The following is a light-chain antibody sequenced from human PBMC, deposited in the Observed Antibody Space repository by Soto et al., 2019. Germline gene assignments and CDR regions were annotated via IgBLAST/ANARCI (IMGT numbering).Light chain of an antibody. Sequence: QSVLTQPPSVSEAPRQRVTISCSGSTSNIGNNAVSWYQQFPGKAPTLMIYFDDLLPSGVSDRFSGSKSGTSASLAISGLQSEDEADYYCAAWDDSLDGVVFGGGTKLTVL. J-gene: IGLJ2*01. V-gene: IGLV1-36*01. CDR3: AAWDDSLDGVV. CDR2: FDD. CDR1: TSNIGNNA.